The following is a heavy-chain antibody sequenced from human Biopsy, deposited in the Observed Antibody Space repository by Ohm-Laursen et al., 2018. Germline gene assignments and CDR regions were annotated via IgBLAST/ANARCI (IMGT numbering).Heavy chain of an antibody. Sequence: SLRLSCTASGFTFSSFSMNWVRQAPGRGLEWVAVIWYDGTNKYYAESVEGRFTISRDNSKNMVYLQMGSLTVEDTAVYYCAKVHDSGYYYYSMDVWGQGTTVTVSS. J-gene: IGHJ6*02. D-gene: IGHD3-16*01. CDR3: AKVHDSGYYYYSMDV. CDR1: GFTFSSFS. CDR2: IWYDGTNK. V-gene: IGHV3-33*03.